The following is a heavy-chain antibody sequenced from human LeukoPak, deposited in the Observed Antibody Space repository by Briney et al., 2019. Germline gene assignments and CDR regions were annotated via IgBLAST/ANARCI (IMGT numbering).Heavy chain of an antibody. CDR2: ISANNGNT. CDR3: ARDRSVVRGDVIIFDY. J-gene: IGHJ4*02. V-gene: IGHV1-18*01. D-gene: IGHD3-10*01. Sequence: ASVKVSCKASGYTFTNYGVSWVRQAPGQGLEWMGWISANNGNTNYAQKFQGRVTMTTDTSTSTAYMEVRSLTSDDTAVYYCARDRSVVRGDVIIFDYWGQGTLVTVSS. CDR1: GYTFTNYG.